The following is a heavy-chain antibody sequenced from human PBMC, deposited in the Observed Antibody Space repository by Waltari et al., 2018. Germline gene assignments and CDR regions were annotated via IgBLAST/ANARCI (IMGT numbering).Heavy chain of an antibody. Sequence: QVHLQQWGAGLLKPSETLSLTCGVYGGPLSAHYWSWIRQSPERGLEWIGEGRHRGNTTYNPCLSGRATISVDTSRSQVSRKLHSVTAADTAVYYCAKTLLLSLYALDVWGQGTTVIVSS. J-gene: IGHJ6*01. CDR1: GGPLSAHY. CDR2: GRHRGNT. D-gene: IGHD1-26*01. V-gene: IGHV4-34*02. CDR3: AKTLLLSLYALDV.